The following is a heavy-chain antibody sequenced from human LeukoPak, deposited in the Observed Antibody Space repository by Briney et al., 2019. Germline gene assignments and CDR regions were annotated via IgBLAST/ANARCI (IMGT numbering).Heavy chain of an antibody. V-gene: IGHV4-39*07. Sequence: SETLSLTCTVAGDSISTSRYYWGWLRQPPGKGLRWIGSIFSTGSTYYNPSLKSRVTISIDTSKNHFSLRLNSVTAADTAVYYCAWGRQLNFFDLWGQGTLVTVSS. J-gene: IGHJ4*02. CDR2: IFSTGST. CDR1: GDSISTSRYY. CDR3: AWGRQLNFFDL. D-gene: IGHD2-2*01.